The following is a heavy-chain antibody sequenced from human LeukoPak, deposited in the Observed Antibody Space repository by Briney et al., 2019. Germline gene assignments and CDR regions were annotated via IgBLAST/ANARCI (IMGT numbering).Heavy chain of an antibody. J-gene: IGHJ4*02. V-gene: IGHV3-30*02. D-gene: IGHD2-15*01. CDR3: ARDTYCSGGSCYHDLDY. Sequence: GGSLRLSCAASGFTFSSYGMHWVRQAPGKGLEWVSFVDYDGSNKYYADSVKGRFTISRDNSKNTLYLQMNSLRSDDTAVYYCARDTYCSGGSCYHDLDYWGQGTLVTVSS. CDR1: GFTFSSYG. CDR2: VDYDGSNK.